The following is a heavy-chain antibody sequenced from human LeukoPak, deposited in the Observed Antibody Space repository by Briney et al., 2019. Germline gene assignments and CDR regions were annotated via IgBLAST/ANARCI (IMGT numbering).Heavy chain of an antibody. J-gene: IGHJ4*02. CDR3: ARVSGYCSDGVCRFDY. CDR1: GYSISSGFY. Sequence: PSETLSLTCTVSGYSISSGFYWSWIRQPPGKGREWIGEINDSGNTNYSPSLESRITIPVDTSKNQFSLNLNSVTAADTAVYYCARVSGYCSDGVCRFDYWGQGALVTVSS. V-gene: IGHV4-38-2*02. CDR2: INDSGNT. D-gene: IGHD2-8*01.